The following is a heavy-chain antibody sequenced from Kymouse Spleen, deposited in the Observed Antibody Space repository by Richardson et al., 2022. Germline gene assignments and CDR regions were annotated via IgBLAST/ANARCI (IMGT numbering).Heavy chain of an antibody. CDR1: GGSISSSSYY. J-gene: IGHJ6*02. CDR2: IYYSGST. Sequence: QLQLQESGPGLVKPSETLSLTCTVSGGSISSSSYYWGWIRQPPGKGLEWIGSIYYSGSTYYNPSLKSRVTISVDTSKNQFSLKLSSVTAADTAVYYCAREDGYSSGWYYYYYGMDVWGQGTTVTVSS. V-gene: IGHV4-39*01. D-gene: IGHD6-19*01. CDR3: AREDGYSSGWYYYYYGMDV.